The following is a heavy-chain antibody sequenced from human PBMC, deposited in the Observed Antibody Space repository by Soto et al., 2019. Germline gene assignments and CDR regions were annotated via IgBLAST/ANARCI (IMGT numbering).Heavy chain of an antibody. CDR1: GYTFTSYD. V-gene: IGHV1-8*01. Sequence: GASVKVSCKASGYTFTSYDINWVRQATGQGLEWMGWMNPNSGNTGYAQKFQGRVTMTRNTSISTAYMELSSLRSEDTAAYYCAGWELASVSAAFDIWGQGTMVTVSS. CDR2: MNPNSGNT. CDR3: AGWELASVSAAFDI. J-gene: IGHJ3*02. D-gene: IGHD1-26*01.